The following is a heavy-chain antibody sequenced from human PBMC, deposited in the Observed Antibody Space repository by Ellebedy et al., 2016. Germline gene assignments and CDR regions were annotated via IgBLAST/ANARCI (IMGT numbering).Heavy chain of an antibody. V-gene: IGHV3-21*01. CDR2: IRSSSTSI. Sequence: GGSLRLXCAATEFSFSTSSMNWVRQAPGKGLEWVSSIRSSSTSIYYADSVKGRFTISRDNAKNSLYLQMNSLRAEDTAMYYCARETGELDYWGQGTLVTVSS. CDR3: ARETGELDY. CDR1: EFSFSTSS. J-gene: IGHJ4*02. D-gene: IGHD7-27*01.